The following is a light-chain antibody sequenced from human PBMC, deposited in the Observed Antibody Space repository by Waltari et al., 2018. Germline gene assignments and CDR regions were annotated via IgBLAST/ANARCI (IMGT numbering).Light chain of an antibody. J-gene: IGLJ3*02. CDR2: QDG. Sequence: SYDLTQTPSMSVSPGQTALITCSGDKLGDKYVCWYQQKSGQSPALVIYQDGRRPSGIPERFSGSNSGNTATLTISGTLIMDEAVYYCQAWDSGTAVFGGGTRLTVL. V-gene: IGLV3-1*01. CDR1: KLGDKY. CDR3: QAWDSGTAV.